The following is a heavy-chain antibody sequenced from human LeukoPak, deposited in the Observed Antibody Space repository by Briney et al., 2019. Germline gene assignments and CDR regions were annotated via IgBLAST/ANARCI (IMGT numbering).Heavy chain of an antibody. Sequence: GESLKISCEASGYSFTSYWIGWVRQMPGKGLEWVGIIYPGDSDTRYSPSFQGQVTISADKSISTAYLQWSSLKASDTAMYYCARRAVTTGALADYWGQGTLVTVSS. CDR1: GYSFTSYW. CDR3: ARRAVTTGALADY. V-gene: IGHV5-51*01. CDR2: IYPGDSDT. J-gene: IGHJ4*02. D-gene: IGHD4-17*01.